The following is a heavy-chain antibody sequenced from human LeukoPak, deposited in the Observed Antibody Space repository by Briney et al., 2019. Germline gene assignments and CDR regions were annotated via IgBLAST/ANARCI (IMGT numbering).Heavy chain of an antibody. CDR1: GFTFSSYG. CDR2: IWYDGSNK. Sequence: GGSLRLSCAASGFTFSSYGMHWVRQAPGKGLEWVAVIWYDGSNKYYADSVKGRFTISRDNSKNTLYLQMNSLRAEDTAVYYCARDLFSGSYVFDYWGQGTLVTVSS. D-gene: IGHD1-26*01. J-gene: IGHJ4*02. CDR3: ARDLFSGSYVFDY. V-gene: IGHV3-33*01.